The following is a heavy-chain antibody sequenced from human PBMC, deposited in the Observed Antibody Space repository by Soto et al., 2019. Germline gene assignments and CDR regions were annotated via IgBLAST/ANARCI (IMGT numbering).Heavy chain of an antibody. Sequence: SVKVSCKASGFTFGTSAIQWVRQTRGHRLEWIGWIVVGTGNTNYAQKFQERVTITRDMSTSTTYMELDSLISEDTAVYYCARDGLHGGWSTNWFDPWGQGTLVTVSS. J-gene: IGHJ5*02. V-gene: IGHV1-58*02. CDR3: ARDGLHGGWSTNWFDP. D-gene: IGHD6-19*01. CDR2: IVVGTGNT. CDR1: GFTFGTSA.